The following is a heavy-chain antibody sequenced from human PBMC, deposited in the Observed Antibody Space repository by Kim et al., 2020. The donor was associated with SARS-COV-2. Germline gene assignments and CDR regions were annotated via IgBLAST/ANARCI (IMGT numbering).Heavy chain of an antibody. D-gene: IGHD1-26*01. V-gene: IGHV4-34*01. CDR1: GGSFSGYY. CDR2: INHSGST. CDR3: ARTNTWPRRQVGATLVRGHYYGMDV. J-gene: IGHJ6*02. Sequence: SETLSLTCAVYGGSFSGYYWSWIRQPPGKGLEWIGEINHSGSTNYNPSLKSRVTISVDTSKNQFSLKLSSVTAADTAVYYCARTNTWPRRQVGATLVRGHYYGMDVWGQGTTVTVSS.